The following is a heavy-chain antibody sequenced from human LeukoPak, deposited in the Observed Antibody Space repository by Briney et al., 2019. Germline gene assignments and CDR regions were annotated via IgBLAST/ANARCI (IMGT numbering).Heavy chain of an antibody. CDR3: GKGSVTELDF. D-gene: IGHD2-21*02. CDR2: IKYDGSEK. V-gene: IGHV3-7*01. Sequence: PGGSLRLSFAASGFSFITFWMSCVRQAPGGRLEWIANIKYDGSEKGYVDSVKGRFTISRDNAKNSLYLQMDSLRAEDTAVYYCGKGSVTELDFWGQGTLVAVSS. J-gene: IGHJ4*02. CDR1: GFSFITFW.